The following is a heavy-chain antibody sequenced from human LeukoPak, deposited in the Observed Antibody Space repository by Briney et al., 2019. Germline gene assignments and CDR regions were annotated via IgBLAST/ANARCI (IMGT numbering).Heavy chain of an antibody. CDR2: MNPNSGNT. D-gene: IGHD3-22*01. V-gene: IGHV1-8*01. Sequence: ASVKVSCKASGYTFTSYDINWVRQATGQGLEWMGWMNPNSGNTGYAQKFQGRVTITTDTSTSTAYMELRSLRSDDTAVYYCARDTTYYYDSSGPPGDYWGQGTLVTVSS. CDR1: GYTFTSYD. J-gene: IGHJ4*02. CDR3: ARDTTYYYDSSGPPGDY.